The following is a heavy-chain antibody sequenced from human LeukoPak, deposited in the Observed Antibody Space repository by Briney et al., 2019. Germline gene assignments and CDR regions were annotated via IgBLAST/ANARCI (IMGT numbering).Heavy chain of an antibody. J-gene: IGHJ4*02. D-gene: IGHD3-3*01. CDR2: ISGSGGST. V-gene: IGHV3-23*01. CDR3: AKSYYDFWSGYYQTFDY. CDR1: GFTFSSYA. Sequence: GSLRLSCAASGFTFSSYAMSWVRQAPGKGLEWVSAISGSGGSTYYADSVKGRFTISRDNSKNTLYLQMNSLRAEDTAVYYCAKSYYDFWSGYYQTFDYWGQGTLVTVSS.